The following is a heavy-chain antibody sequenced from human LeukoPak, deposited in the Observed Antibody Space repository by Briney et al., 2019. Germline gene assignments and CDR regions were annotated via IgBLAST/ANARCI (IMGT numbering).Heavy chain of an antibody. CDR3: ASLAVPFGWYGGSYYWYMDV. V-gene: IGHV4-59*01. CDR2: IQNSGSA. J-gene: IGHJ6*03. Sequence: SQTLSLTSALSVGAIREVYWSCSRQSPQRRREIIGYIQNSGSAEYKTSLETRVTISVATSKSPFPLTLKSVTAADTAAYSRASLAVPFGWYGGSYYWYMDVWGKGNTVTVSS. CDR1: VGAIREVY. D-gene: IGHD6-19*01.